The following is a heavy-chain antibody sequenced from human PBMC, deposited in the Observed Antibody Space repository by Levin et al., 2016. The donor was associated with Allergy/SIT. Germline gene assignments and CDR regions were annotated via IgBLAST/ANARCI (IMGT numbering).Heavy chain of an antibody. CDR1: GGSISSYY. D-gene: IGHD2/OR15-2a*01. Sequence: GSLRLSCTVSGGSISSYYWSWIRQPPGKGLEWIGYIYYSGSTNYNPSLKSRVTISVDTSKNQFSLKLSSVTAADTAVYYCARTRMPIVIHAFDIWGQGTMVTVSS. V-gene: IGHV4-59*13. CDR2: IYYSGST. J-gene: IGHJ3*02. CDR3: ARTRMPIVIHAFDI.